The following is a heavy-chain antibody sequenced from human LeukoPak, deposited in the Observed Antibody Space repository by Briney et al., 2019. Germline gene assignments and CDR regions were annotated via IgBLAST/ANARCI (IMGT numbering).Heavy chain of an antibody. CDR3: ARESGGKSEDRDAFDI. CDR2: IYHSGST. CDR1: GGSISSGGYS. D-gene: IGHD2-15*01. J-gene: IGHJ3*02. V-gene: IGHV4-30-2*01. Sequence: SQTLSLTCAVSGGSISSGGYSWSWIRQPPGKGLEWIGYIYHSGSTYYNPSLKSRVTISVDRSKNQFSLKLSSVTAADTAVYYCARESGGKSEDRDAFDIRGQGTMVTVSS.